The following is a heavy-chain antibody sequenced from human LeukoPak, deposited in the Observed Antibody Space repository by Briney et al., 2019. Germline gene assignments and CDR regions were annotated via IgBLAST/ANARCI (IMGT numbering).Heavy chain of an antibody. V-gene: IGHV4-34*01. CDR1: GGSFSGYY. CDR3: ARANFDNWLDP. J-gene: IGHJ5*02. CDR2: INHSGST. Sequence: SETLSLTCAVYGGSFSGYYWSWIRQPPGKGLEWIGEINHSGSTNYNPSLKSRVTIAVDTSKNQLSLNLTSVTAADTALYYCARANFDNWLDPWGQGTLVTVSS. D-gene: IGHD3-9*01.